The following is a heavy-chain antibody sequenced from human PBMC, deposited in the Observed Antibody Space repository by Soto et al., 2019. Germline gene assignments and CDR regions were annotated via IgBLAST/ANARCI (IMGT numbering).Heavy chain of an antibody. D-gene: IGHD3-3*01. Sequence: QVQLQASGPGLVKPSQTLSLPCAVSGRAISSVGYYWSWVSQHPGKGLEWIGSISYTGNTYYNPSLENRLSISLDTAENRFYLRLNSVTAADTAIYYCARPNDYWNGYGPFDYWGQGSLVTVSS. CDR3: ARPNDYWNGYGPFDY. CDR2: ISYTGNT. J-gene: IGHJ4*02. CDR1: GRAISSVGYY. V-gene: IGHV4-31*11.